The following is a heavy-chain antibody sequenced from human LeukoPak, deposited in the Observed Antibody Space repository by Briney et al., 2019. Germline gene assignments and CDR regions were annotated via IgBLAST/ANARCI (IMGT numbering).Heavy chain of an antibody. CDR2: ITGSGAGT. CDR1: GFTSINYA. J-gene: IGHJ4*02. D-gene: IGHD1-26*01. CDR3: AQGRSGSYYAFDY. Sequence: PGGSLRLSCTASGFTSINYAMSWVRQPPGKGLEWISGITGSGAGTYYADSVKGRFTISRDNSKNTLYIQMNSLRAEDTALYYCAQGRSGSYYAFDYWGQGTLVTVSS. V-gene: IGHV3-23*01.